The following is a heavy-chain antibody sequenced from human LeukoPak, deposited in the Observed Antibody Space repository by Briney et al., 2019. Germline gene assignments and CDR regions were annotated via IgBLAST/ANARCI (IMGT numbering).Heavy chain of an antibody. V-gene: IGHV1-2*02. CDR1: GYTFTGYY. Sequence: ASVKVSCKASGYTFTGYYMHWVRQAPGQGLEWMGWINPNSGGTNYAQKFQGRVTMTRDTSISTAYMELSSLRSEDTALYYCARVRSGYTSDSYYYYMDAWGTGTMVTVSS. D-gene: IGHD6-25*01. CDR2: INPNSGGT. CDR3: ARVRSGYTSDSYYYYMDA. J-gene: IGHJ6*03.